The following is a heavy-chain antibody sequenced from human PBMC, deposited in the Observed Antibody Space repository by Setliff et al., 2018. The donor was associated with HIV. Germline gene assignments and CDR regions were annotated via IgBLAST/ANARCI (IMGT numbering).Heavy chain of an antibody. D-gene: IGHD6-13*01. J-gene: IGHJ4*02. CDR1: GDSVNDRSYF. CDR2: FYYNGDS. V-gene: IGHV4-39*01. CDR3: ARHLPDPGIAAAGLFDY. Sequence: SETLSLTCTVSGDSVNDRSYFWGWIRQPPGKGLEWIGTFYYNGDSRYNPSLKSRVTISVDASKNQFSLNLNSVTAADTAVYYCARHLPDPGIAAAGLFDYWGQGTLVTVSS.